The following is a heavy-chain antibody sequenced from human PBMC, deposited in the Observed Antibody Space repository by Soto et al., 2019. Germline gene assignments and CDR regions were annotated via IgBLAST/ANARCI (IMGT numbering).Heavy chain of an antibody. J-gene: IGHJ4*02. CDR3: ARLSFGSGWYGELY. Sequence: QLQLQESGPGLVKPSETLSLTCTVSGGSISSSSYYWGWIRQPPGKGLEWIGSIYYSGSTYYNPSLKSRVTISVDTSKNQFSLKLSSVTAADTAVYYCARLSFGSGWYGELYWGQGTLVTVSS. CDR2: IYYSGST. V-gene: IGHV4-39*01. CDR1: GGSISSSSYY. D-gene: IGHD6-19*01.